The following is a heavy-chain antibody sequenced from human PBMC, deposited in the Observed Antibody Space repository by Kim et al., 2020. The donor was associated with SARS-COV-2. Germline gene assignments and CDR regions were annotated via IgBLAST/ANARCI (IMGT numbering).Heavy chain of an antibody. Sequence: GGSLRLSCAASGLTFGSYAMIWVRQAPGKGLEWVSIISGTGGATDYADSVKGRFTISRDNSKNTLYLQMNSLRAEDTAVYYFAKGRELYYYGLGSAFD. CDR1: GLTFGSYA. J-gene: IGHJ4*01. D-gene: IGHD3-10*01. V-gene: IGHV3-23*01. CDR3: AKGRELYYYGLGSAFD. CDR2: ISGTGGAT.